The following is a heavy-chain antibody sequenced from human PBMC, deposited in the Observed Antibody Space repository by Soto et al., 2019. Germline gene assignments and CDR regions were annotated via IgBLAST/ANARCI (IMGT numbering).Heavy chain of an antibody. CDR3: ARGSHIVVATDAFDI. CDR1: NLSISSGYY. D-gene: IGHD2-21*02. Sequence: SETLSLTCSVSNLSISSGYYWGWIRQPPGKGLEWIANIYHSGITYYNSSLKSRITISVDTSKNQFSLKMNSVTAADTAVYYCARGSHIVVATDAFDIWGQGTMVTVSS. J-gene: IGHJ3*02. CDR2: IYHSGIT. V-gene: IGHV4-38-2*02.